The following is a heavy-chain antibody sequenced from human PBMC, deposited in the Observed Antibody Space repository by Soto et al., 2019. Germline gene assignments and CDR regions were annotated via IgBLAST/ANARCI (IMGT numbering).Heavy chain of an antibody. Sequence: ASVKVSCKASGYTFTGYYMHWVRQAPGQGLEWMGWINPNSGGTNYAQKFQGWVTMTRDTSISTAYMELSRLRSDDTAVYYCAKDTYLDYSDSIGYYPWYYYGLDVWGQGTTVTVSS. D-gene: IGHD3-22*01. CDR3: AKDTYLDYSDSIGYYPWYYYGLDV. J-gene: IGHJ6*02. CDR1: GYTFTGYY. CDR2: INPNSGGT. V-gene: IGHV1-2*04.